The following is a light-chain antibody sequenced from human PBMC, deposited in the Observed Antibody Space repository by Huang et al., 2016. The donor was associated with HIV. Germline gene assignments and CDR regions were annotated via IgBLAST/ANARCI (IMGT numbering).Light chain of an antibody. CDR1: QDISTW. Sequence: DIQMTQSPSSVSASVGVKVTITCRASQDISTWLAWYQQKPGKAPKLLIFAASRLHDAVPPRFSGTESGKSFTLTIANLQPGDFATYYCQQSDRFPLTFGGGTRVDIK. CDR2: AAS. CDR3: QQSDRFPLT. J-gene: IGKJ4*01. V-gene: IGKV1-12*01.